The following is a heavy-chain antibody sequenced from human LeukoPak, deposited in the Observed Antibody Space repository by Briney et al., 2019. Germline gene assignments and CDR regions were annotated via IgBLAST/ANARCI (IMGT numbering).Heavy chain of an antibody. J-gene: IGHJ4*02. CDR2: FDPEDGET. Sequence: ASVKVSCKVSGYTLTELSMHWVRQAPGKGLEWMGGFDPEDGETIYARKFQGRVTMTEDTSTDTAYMELSSLRSEDTAVYYCATWDAGGGYLGYWGQGTLVTVSS. CDR3: ATWDAGGGYLGY. CDR1: GYTLTELS. V-gene: IGHV1-24*01. D-gene: IGHD3-16*02.